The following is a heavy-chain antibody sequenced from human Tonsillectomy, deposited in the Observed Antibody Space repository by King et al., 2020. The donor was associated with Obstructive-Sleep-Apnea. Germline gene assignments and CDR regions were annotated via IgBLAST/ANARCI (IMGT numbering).Heavy chain of an antibody. D-gene: IGHD3-10*01. CDR2: IYYSGNT. V-gene: IGHV4-31*03. CDR3: WRGQWGSGSYTSEFYYYGMDV. Sequence: VQLQESGPGLVKPSQTLSLTCTVSGGSISSGGYYWSWIRQRPGKGLEWIGYIYYSGNTHYNPSLKSRVTISLDTSKNQSSLKLSSLTAADTAVYYCWRGQWGSGSYTSEFYYYGMDVWGQGTTVTVSS. J-gene: IGHJ6*02. CDR1: GGSISSGGYY.